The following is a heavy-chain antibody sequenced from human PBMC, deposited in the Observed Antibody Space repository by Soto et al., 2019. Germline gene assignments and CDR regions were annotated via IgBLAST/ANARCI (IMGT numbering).Heavy chain of an antibody. J-gene: IGHJ4*02. D-gene: IGHD3-10*01. CDR3: ARDGRTGTTLPHGGLDQ. Sequence: QVQLMESGGGVVQPGRSLRLSCAASGFNFRSYAIHRVRQAPGKGLEWVAIISYDGSNKFYTDSVKGRFTISRDNSNNTLHLQMNRLRSEDTAVYYCARDGRTGTTLPHGGLDQWGQGTLVTVSS. V-gene: IGHV3-30-3*01. CDR1: GFNFRSYA. CDR2: ISYDGSNK.